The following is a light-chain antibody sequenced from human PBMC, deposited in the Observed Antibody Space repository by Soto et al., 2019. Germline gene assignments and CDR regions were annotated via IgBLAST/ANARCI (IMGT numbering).Light chain of an antibody. J-gene: IGLJ2*01. CDR3: SSYTSSTTVV. Sequence: QSALTQPASVSGSPGQSITISCTGTSSDVGGYNYVSWYQHHPGQAPKLMIYDVSDRPSGVSNRFSGSKSGNTASLTISALQAEDEADYYCSSYTSSTTVVFGGGTKLTAL. V-gene: IGLV2-14*03. CDR1: SSDVGGYNY. CDR2: DVS.